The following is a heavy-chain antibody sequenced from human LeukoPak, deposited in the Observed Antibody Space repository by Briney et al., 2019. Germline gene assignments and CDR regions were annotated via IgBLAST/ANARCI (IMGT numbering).Heavy chain of an antibody. Sequence: GGSLRLSCAASGFTFSSYGMHWVRQAPGKGLEWVAFIRYDGSNKYYADSVKGRFTISRDNSKNTLYLQMNSLRAEDTAVYYCAKEFIDSRGPTSEYFQHWGQGTLVTVSS. CDR3: AKEFIDSRGPTSEYFQH. CDR1: GFTFSSYG. J-gene: IGHJ1*01. V-gene: IGHV3-30*02. CDR2: IRYDGSNK. D-gene: IGHD3-22*01.